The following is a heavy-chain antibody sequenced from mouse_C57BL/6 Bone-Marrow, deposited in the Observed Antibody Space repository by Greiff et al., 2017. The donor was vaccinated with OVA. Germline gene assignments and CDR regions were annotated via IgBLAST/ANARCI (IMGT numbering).Heavy chain of an antibody. D-gene: IGHD2-3*01. CDR3: AFYDGYYDAWFAY. V-gene: IGHV5-17*01. CDR2: ISSGSSTI. Sequence: EVKLMESGGGLVKPGGSLKLSCAASGFTFSDYGMHWVRQAPEKGLEWVAYISSGSSTIYYADTVKGRFTISRDNAKNTLFLQMTSLRAEDTAMXYCAFYDGYYDAWFAYWGQGTLVTVSA. CDR1: GFTFSDYG. J-gene: IGHJ3*01.